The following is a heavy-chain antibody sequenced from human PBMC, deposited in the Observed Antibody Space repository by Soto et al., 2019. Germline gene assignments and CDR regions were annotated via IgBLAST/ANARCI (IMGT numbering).Heavy chain of an antibody. V-gene: IGHV1-46*01. Sequence: QVQLVQSGAEVKKPGASVKVSCKASGYTFTSYYMHWVRQAPGQGLEWMGIINPSGGSTSYAQKFPGRVTMTRDMSTSTVYMELSSLRSEDTAVYYCARGNIVVVVAAANFDYWGQGTLVTVSS. CDR1: GYTFTSYY. CDR2: INPSGGST. CDR3: ARGNIVVVVAAANFDY. D-gene: IGHD2-15*01. J-gene: IGHJ4*02.